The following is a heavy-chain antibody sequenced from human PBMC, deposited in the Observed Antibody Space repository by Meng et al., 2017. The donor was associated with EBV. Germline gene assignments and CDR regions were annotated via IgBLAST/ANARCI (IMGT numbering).Heavy chain of an antibody. CDR3: ARAEIAAAGRLDY. D-gene: IGHD6-13*01. V-gene: IGHV1-69*06. Sequence: QGEVVQSGAGVKKPGSSVKVSCKASGGTFSSYAISWVRQAPGQGLEWMGGIIPIFGTANYAQKFQGRVTITADKSTSTAYMELSSLRSEDTAVYYCARAEIAAAGRLDYWGQGTLVTVSS. J-gene: IGHJ4*02. CDR1: GGTFSSYA. CDR2: IIPIFGTA.